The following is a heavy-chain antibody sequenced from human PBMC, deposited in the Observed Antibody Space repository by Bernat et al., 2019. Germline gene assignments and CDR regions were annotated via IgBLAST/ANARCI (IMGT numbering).Heavy chain of an antibody. D-gene: IGHD6-6*01. V-gene: IGHV3-23*01. CDR3: ARAPYSSSSVDY. Sequence: EVQVLESGGGLVQPGGSLRLSCAASGFTFSRNDMSWLRQAPGKGLEWVADISGRGDRIYYADSVKGRFTISRDNSKNTVYLQMNSLRAEDTAVYYCARAPYSSSSVDYWGQGTLVTVSS. J-gene: IGHJ4*02. CDR2: ISGRGDRI. CDR1: GFTFSRND.